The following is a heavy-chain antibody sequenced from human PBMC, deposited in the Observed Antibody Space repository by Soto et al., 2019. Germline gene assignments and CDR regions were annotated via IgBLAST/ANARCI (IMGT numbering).Heavy chain of an antibody. D-gene: IGHD6-6*01. CDR1: GGTFSSYA. V-gene: IGHV1-69*13. CDR3: ARGSSIAARRWFDP. J-gene: IGHJ5*02. CDR2: IIPIFGTA. Sequence: GASVKVSCKASGGTFSSYAISWVRQAPGQGLEWMGGIIPIFGTANYAQKFQGRVTITADESTSTAYMELSSLRSEDTAVYYCARGSSIAARRWFDPWGQGTLVTISS.